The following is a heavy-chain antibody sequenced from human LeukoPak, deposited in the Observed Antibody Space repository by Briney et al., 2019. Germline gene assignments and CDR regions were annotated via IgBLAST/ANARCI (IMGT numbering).Heavy chain of an antibody. J-gene: IGHJ3*02. CDR2: VNYSGNT. D-gene: IGHD6-6*01. CDR3: VRVGGASSILSAFDI. CDR1: GGSFRGNS. V-gene: IGHV4-34*01. Sequence: SETLSLTCSVSGGSFRGNSLSWVCQTQGKGLEWIGGVNYSGNTNYNPSVKSRVAISVDMSKNHSSLRLNSVTAADTAVYYCVRVGGASSILSAFDIWGQGTMVTVSS.